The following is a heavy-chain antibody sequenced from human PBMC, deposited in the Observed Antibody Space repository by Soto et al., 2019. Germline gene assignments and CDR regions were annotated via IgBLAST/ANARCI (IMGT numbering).Heavy chain of an antibody. D-gene: IGHD6-13*01. J-gene: IGHJ5*02. CDR2: ISYDGSNK. CDR1: GFTFSSYA. CDR3: ARAGSSYSSSWYWNWFDP. V-gene: IGHV3-30-3*01. Sequence: SLRLSCAASGFTFSSYAMHWVRQAPGKGLEWVAVISYDGSNKYYADSVKGRFTISRDNSKNTLYLQMNSLRAEDTAVYYCARAGSSYSSSWYWNWFDPWGQGTLVTVSS.